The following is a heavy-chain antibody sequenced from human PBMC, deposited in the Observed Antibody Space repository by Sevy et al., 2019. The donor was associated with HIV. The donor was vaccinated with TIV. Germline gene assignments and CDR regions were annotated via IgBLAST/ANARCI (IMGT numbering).Heavy chain of an antibody. V-gene: IGHV5-51*01. CDR3: ARRFYDSTGYPQYFFDY. J-gene: IGHJ4*02. CDR1: GYRFTSYW. CDR2: IYPDDSDI. D-gene: IGHD3-22*01. Sequence: ESLKISCRGSGYRFTSYWIAWVRQVPGKGLEWMGIIYPDDSDIRYSPSLQGQVTISVDKSISTAYLQWSSLEASDTAMYFCARRFYDSTGYPQYFFDYWGQRTPVTVSS.